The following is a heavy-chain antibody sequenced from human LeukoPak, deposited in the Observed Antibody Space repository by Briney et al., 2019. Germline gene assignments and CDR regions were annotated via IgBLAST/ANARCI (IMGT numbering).Heavy chain of an antibody. CDR1: GGSISSGGYY. CDR2: IYYSGST. CDR3: ARNYYGSGSYYPDY. Sequence: SQTLSLTFTVSGGSISSGGYYWSWIRQHPGKGLEWIGYIYYSGSTYYNPSLKSRVTISVDTSKNQFSLKLSSVTAADTAVYYCARNYYGSGSYYPDYWGQGTLVTVSS. J-gene: IGHJ4*02. D-gene: IGHD3-10*01. V-gene: IGHV4-31*03.